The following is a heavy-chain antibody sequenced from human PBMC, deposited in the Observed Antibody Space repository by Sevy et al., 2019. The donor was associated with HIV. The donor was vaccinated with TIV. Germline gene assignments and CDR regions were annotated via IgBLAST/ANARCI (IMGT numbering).Heavy chain of an antibody. CDR3: ARPSPRIAAAASAFYDN. Sequence: GSLRLSCVVSGYSFSSYAISWVRQAPGKGLEWVSTINGRGGSTYYADSVKGRFTMSRDNPKNTLFLQMINLRVDDTAIYYCARPSPRIAAAASAFYDNWGQGTLVTVSS. J-gene: IGHJ4*02. D-gene: IGHD6-13*01. CDR1: GYSFSSYA. CDR2: INGRGGST. V-gene: IGHV3-23*01.